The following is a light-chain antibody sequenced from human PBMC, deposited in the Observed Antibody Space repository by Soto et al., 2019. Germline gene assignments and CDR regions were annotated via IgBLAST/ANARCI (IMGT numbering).Light chain of an antibody. CDR1: SSDIGYYDY. CDR3: SSHSSSSAYYV. V-gene: IGLV2-14*01. J-gene: IGLJ1*01. CDR2: EVN. Sequence: QSALTQPASVSGSPGQSITISCTGTSSDIGYYDYVPWYQHHSGKAPKLIIYEVNNRPSGVSNRFSGSKSVNTASLTISGLQAEDEADYYCSSHSSSSAYYVFGTGTKVTVL.